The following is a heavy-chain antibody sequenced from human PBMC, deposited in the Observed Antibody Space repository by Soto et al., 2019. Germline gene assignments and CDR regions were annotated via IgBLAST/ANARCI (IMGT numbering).Heavy chain of an antibody. CDR2: LSAGGST. Sequence: EVQLLESGGGLVQPGGSLRLSCVISGFTVSSSAMTWVRQAPGKGLEWVSTLSAGGSTYFAASVKGRFTISRNSSANTLYLQMGSLKAEDTAVYYCAKDRGSGGIVTGTPDSWGPGTLVTVPS. D-gene: IGHD3-9*01. CDR1: GFTVSSSA. CDR3: AKDRGSGGIVTGTPDS. V-gene: IGHV3-23*01. J-gene: IGHJ4*02.